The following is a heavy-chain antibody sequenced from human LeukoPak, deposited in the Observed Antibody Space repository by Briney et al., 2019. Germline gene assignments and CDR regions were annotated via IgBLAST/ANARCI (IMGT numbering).Heavy chain of an antibody. D-gene: IGHD1-26*01. CDR2: IYYSGST. V-gene: IGHV4-59*01. CDR3: TRGGGSYYSPIDY. CDR1: GGSISSYY. J-gene: IGHJ4*01. Sequence: PSETLSLTCTVSGGSISSYYWSWIRQPPGKGLEWIGYIYYSGSTNYNPSLKSRVTISVDTSKNQFSLKLSSVTAADTAVYYCTRGGGSYYSPIDYCGHGTLVTVSS.